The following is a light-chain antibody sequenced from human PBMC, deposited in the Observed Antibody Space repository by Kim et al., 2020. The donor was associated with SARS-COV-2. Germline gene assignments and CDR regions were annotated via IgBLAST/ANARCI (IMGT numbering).Light chain of an antibody. J-gene: IGLJ3*02. V-gene: IGLV8-61*01. CDR2: STN. Sequence: GGTVTLTCGLRSGSVSTGNYPSWYQQTPGQAPRTLIYSTNSRSSGVPDRFSGSILGNKAALAITGAQADDDSDYYCALYVGSGIWVFGGGTQLTVL. CDR3: ALYVGSGIWV. CDR1: SGSVSTGNY.